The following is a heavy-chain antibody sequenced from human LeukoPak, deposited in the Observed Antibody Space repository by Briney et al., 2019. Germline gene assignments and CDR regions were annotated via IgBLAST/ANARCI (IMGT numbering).Heavy chain of an antibody. V-gene: IGHV4-4*07. CDR1: GGSISSHY. CDR2: IYTSGST. CDR3: ARGGDYHPYDY. Sequence: SETLSLTCSVSGGSISSHYWTWIRQPAGKGLEWIGRIYTSGSTNYNPSLKSRVTMSLDTSKNQFSLKLSSVTAADTAVYYCARGGDYHPYDYWGQGTLVTVSS. D-gene: IGHD4-17*01. J-gene: IGHJ4*02.